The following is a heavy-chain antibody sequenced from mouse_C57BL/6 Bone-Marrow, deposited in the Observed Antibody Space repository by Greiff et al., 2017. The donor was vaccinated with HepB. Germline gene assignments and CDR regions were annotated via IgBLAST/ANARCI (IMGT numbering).Heavy chain of an antibody. CDR3: ARYYDAFDY. J-gene: IGHJ2*01. CDR1: GFTFTDYY. Sequence: EVMLVESGGGLVQPGGSLSLSCAASGFTFTDYYMSWVRQSPGKALEWLGFIRNKANGYTTEYSASGKGRFTISRDNSQSLLYLQMNALRAEDSATYYCARYYDAFDYWGQGTTLTVSS. D-gene: IGHD2-12*01. V-gene: IGHV7-3*01. CDR2: IRNKANGYTT.